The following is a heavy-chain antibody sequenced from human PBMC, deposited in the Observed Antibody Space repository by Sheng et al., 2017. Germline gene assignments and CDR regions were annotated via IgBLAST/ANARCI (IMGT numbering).Heavy chain of an antibody. V-gene: IGHV4-38-2*02. CDR3: ARAYANQGPGRLDF. J-gene: IGHJ3*01. CDR2: IYHSGTT. Sequence: QVQLQESGPGLVKPSETLSLTCTVSGYSISLAYYWDWIRQSPGKGLEWIGSIYHSGTTYYNPSLKSRVSISLDTSKNQFSLNVSSVTATDTAVYYCARAYANQGPGRLDFWGQGTMVTVSS. CDR1: GYSISLAYY.